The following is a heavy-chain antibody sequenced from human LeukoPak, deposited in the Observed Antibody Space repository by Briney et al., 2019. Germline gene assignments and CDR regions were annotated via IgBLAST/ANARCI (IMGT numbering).Heavy chain of an antibody. D-gene: IGHD6-6*01. CDR2: IYPSDSDT. Sequence: GESLKISCKGSGYSFTHYWIGWVRQMPGKGLEWMGIIYPSDSDTRYSPSFQGQVTISADKSINTAYLQWSSLKASDTAMYYCARTTYDSSTSQTTLFEYWGQGTLVTVSS. CDR3: ARTTYDSSTSQTTLFEY. J-gene: IGHJ4*02. V-gene: IGHV5-51*01. CDR1: GYSFTHYW.